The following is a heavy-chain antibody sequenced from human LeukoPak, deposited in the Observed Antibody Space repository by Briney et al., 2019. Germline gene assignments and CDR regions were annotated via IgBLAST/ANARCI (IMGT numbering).Heavy chain of an antibody. CDR3: TSSGVEEWQGLHF. J-gene: IGHJ4*02. CDR1: GYTLSELS. Sequence: ASVKVSCKVSGYTLSELSMHWVRQSPGKGLEWMGGFDVAETDTIYAQKFQGRVTMTEDTSTDTAYMELNSLSSEDTAVYYCTSSGVEEWQGLHFWGQGTLVTVSS. CDR2: FDVAETDT. V-gene: IGHV1-24*01. D-gene: IGHD1-1*01.